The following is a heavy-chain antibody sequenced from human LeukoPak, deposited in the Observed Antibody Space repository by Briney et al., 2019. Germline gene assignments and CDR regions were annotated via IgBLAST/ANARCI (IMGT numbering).Heavy chain of an antibody. Sequence: PGGSLRLSCAASGFTFSSYSMNWVRQAPGKGLEWVSSISSSSSYIYYADSVKGRFTISRDNAKNSLYLQMNSLRAEDTAVYYCASGLRFLEWLFDYWGQGTLVTVSS. J-gene: IGHJ4*02. CDR2: ISSSSSYI. D-gene: IGHD3-3*01. CDR3: ASGLRFLEWLFDY. V-gene: IGHV3-21*01. CDR1: GFTFSSYS.